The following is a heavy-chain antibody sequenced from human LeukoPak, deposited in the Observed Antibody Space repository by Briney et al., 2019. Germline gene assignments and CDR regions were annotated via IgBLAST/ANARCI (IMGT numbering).Heavy chain of an antibody. D-gene: IGHD4-17*01. Sequence: LPGGSLRLSCAAYGFTFSSYAMSWVRQAPGKGLEWVSAISGSGGSTYYADSVKGRFTISRDNSKNTLYLQMNSLRAEDTAVYYCAKSPFRATTSFYWGQGTLVTVSS. CDR3: AKSPFRATTSFY. CDR1: GFTFSSYA. V-gene: IGHV3-23*01. J-gene: IGHJ4*02. CDR2: ISGSGGST.